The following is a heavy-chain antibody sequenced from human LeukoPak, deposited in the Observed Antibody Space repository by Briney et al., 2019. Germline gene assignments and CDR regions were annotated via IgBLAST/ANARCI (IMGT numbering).Heavy chain of an antibody. CDR2: IYYSGST. Sequence: SETLSLTCSVSGVSISSVPYYWTWIRQHPGKGLEWIGYIYYSGSTYYNPSLESRVTISVDMSKNQFSLKLSSVTAADTAVYYCARDKGDCFYYGLDVWGKGTTVTVSS. CDR3: ARDKGDCFYYGLDV. CDR1: GVSISSVPYY. V-gene: IGHV4-31*03. D-gene: IGHD2-21*01. J-gene: IGHJ6*04.